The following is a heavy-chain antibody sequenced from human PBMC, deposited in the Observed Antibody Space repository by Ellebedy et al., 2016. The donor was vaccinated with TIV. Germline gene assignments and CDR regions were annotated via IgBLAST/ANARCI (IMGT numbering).Heavy chain of an antibody. CDR2: ISSSGDST. Sequence: GESLKISCETSGCNFNIFAMSWVRQAPGEGLEWVSAISSSGDSTFYADSVKGRFTVSRDKSQNTLYLQLNSLRAEETAVYYCAKGRGGSSYSSLDVWGQGTTVTVSS. D-gene: IGHD2-15*01. J-gene: IGHJ6*02. CDR1: GCNFNIFA. V-gene: IGHV3-23*01. CDR3: AKGRGGSSYSSLDV.